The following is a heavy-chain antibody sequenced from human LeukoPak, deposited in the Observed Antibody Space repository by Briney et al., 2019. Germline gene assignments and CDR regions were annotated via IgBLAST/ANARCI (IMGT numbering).Heavy chain of an antibody. CDR2: IKQDGSEK. V-gene: IGHV3-7*03. Sequence: GGSLRLSCAASGFTFSSYWMSWVRQAPGKGLEWVANIKQDGSEKYYVDSVKGRFTISRDNAKNSLYLQMNSLRAEDTAVYYCARNHGSLGWLLYPYYYYGMDVWGQGTTVTVSS. CDR1: GFTFSSYW. CDR3: ARNHGSLGWLLYPYYYYGMDV. D-gene: IGHD3-3*01. J-gene: IGHJ6*02.